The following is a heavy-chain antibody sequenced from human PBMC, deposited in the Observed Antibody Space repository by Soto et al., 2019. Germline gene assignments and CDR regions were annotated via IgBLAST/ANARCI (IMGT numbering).Heavy chain of an antibody. CDR2: IYYSGII. V-gene: IGHV4-30-4*01. D-gene: IGHD6-6*01. CDR3: AREVGEVDYSSSSDAFDI. Sequence: PSETLCLTCLVSGVSISSGYYYWSWIRQPPGKGLEWIAYIYYSGIIYYNPSLKSRVTMSRDTSKNQFFLNLDSVTAADTAVYYCAREVGEVDYSSSSDAFDIWGQGTMVTVSS. J-gene: IGHJ3*02. CDR1: GVSISSGYYY.